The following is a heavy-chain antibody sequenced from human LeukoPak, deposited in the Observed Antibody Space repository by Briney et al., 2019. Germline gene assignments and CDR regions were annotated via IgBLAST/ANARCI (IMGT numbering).Heavy chain of an antibody. Sequence: SVKVSCKASGGTFSSYAISWVRQAPGQGLEWMGGIILIFGTANYAQKFQGRVTITADESTSTACMELSSLRSEDTAVYYCARILMATVTTLSTKYGMDVWGQGTTVTVSS. J-gene: IGHJ6*02. V-gene: IGHV1-69*13. CDR2: IILIFGTA. D-gene: IGHD4-17*01. CDR3: ARILMATVTTLSTKYGMDV. CDR1: GGTFSSYA.